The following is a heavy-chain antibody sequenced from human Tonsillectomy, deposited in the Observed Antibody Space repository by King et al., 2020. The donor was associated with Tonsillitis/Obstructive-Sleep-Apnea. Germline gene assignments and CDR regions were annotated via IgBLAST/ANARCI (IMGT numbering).Heavy chain of an antibody. J-gene: IGHJ6*03. V-gene: IGHV1-69*12. CDR1: GGTFNTYP. CDR3: ARGSRTTDYYYYHYMDV. CDR2: ISPVFGTP. D-gene: IGHD4-11*01. Sequence: VQLVQSGAEVKKPGSSVRVSCKPSGGTFNTYPIIWGRQAPGQGLEWMGGISPVFGTPNYAQKFHGRVAITADESTSTAYMELGSLRSEDTAVYYCARGSRTTDYYYYHYMDVWGKGTTVTVSS.